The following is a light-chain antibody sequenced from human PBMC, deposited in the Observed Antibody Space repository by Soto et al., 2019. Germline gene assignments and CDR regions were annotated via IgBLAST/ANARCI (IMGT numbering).Light chain of an antibody. CDR3: QQYNSYPYT. CDR2: KAS. V-gene: IGKV1-5*03. Sequence: DIQMTQSPSTLSASVGDRVTITCRASQSISIWLAWYQQKPGKAPKLLIYKASTLESGVPSRFSGSGSGTELTLTISSLQPDDFATYYCQQYNSYPYTFVQGTKLEIK. CDR1: QSISIW. J-gene: IGKJ2*01.